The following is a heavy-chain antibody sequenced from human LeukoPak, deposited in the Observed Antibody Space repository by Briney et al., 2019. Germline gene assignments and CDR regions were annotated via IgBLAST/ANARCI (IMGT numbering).Heavy chain of an antibody. J-gene: IGHJ6*03. V-gene: IGHV1-2*02. CDR1: GYTFTGYY. CDR2: INPNSGGT. D-gene: IGHD3-22*01. Sequence: ASVKVSCKASGYTFTGYYMHWVRQAPGQGLEWMGWINPNSGGTSYAQKFQGRVTMTRDMSTSTVYMELSSLRSEDTAVYYCAKDPGSSGYYIYYYYYMDVWGKGTTVTISS. CDR3: AKDPGSSGYYIYYYYYMDV.